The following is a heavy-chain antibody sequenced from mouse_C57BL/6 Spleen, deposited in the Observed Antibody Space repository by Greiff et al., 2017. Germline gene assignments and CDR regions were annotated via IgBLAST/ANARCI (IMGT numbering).Heavy chain of an antibody. J-gene: IGHJ4*01. D-gene: IGHD6-2*01. V-gene: IGHV10-3*01. CDR1: GFTFNTYA. Sequence: EVKLVESGGGLVQPKGSLKLSCAASGFTFNTYAMTWVRQAPGKGLEWVARIRSKSSNYATYYADSVKDRFTISRDDSPSMLYLQMNNLKTEDTAVYYCVREGHSLYAMDYWGQGTSVTVSS. CDR3: VREGHSLYAMDY. CDR2: IRSKSSNYAT.